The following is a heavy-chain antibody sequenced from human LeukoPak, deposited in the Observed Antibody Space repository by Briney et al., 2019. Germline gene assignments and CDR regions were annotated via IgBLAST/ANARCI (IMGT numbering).Heavy chain of an antibody. CDR1: GGSVSSSNDY. V-gene: IGHV4-39*01. CDR3: ARRLTMIVVVTGWFDP. CDR2: MYYSGNT. D-gene: IGHD3-22*01. J-gene: IGHJ5*02. Sequence: SETLSLTCAVPGGSVSSSNDYWGWIRQPPGKGLEWIVSMYYSGNTYYNPSLKSRVTISVDTSKNQFSLKLSSVTAADTAIYYCARRLTMIVVVTGWFDPWGQGTLVTVSS.